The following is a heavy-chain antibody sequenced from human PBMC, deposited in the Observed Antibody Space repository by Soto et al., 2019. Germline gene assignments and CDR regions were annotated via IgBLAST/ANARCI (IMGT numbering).Heavy chain of an antibody. CDR2: INYSGST. V-gene: IGHV4-31*03. D-gene: IGHD6-6*01. Sequence: QVQLQESGPRLVKPSQTLSLTCTVSGGSISSGGYYWSWIRQHPGKGLEWIGFINYSGSTYYNPSLKSRVTISIDTSENQFSLELSSVTAADTAIYYCARGQLPDYWGQGTLVTVSS. CDR1: GGSISSGGYY. J-gene: IGHJ4*02. CDR3: ARGQLPDY.